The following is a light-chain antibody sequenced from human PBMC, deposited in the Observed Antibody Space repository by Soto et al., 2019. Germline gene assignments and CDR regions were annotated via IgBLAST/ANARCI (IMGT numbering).Light chain of an antibody. CDR3: QQRSDWS. V-gene: IGKV3-11*01. CDR1: QSISSY. CDR2: GAS. J-gene: IGKJ2*01. Sequence: EIVLTQSPATLSLSPGERASLSCRASQSISSYLAWYQQKPGQAPRLLIYGASNRATGIPARFSGSASGTAFTLTISSLEPEDSAVYYCQQRSDWSFGQGTKLEIK.